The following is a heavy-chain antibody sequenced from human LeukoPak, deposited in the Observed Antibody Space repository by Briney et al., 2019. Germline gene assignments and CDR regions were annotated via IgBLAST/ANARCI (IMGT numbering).Heavy chain of an antibody. V-gene: IGHV1-24*01. J-gene: IGHJ5*02. D-gene: IGHD1-26*01. CDR1: GYTLTELS. Sequence: ASVKVSCKVSGYTLTELSMHWVRQAPGKGLEWMGGFDPEDGETIYAQKFQGRVTMTEDTSTDTAYMELSSLRSEDTAVYYCARDSANSGSYTVWFDPWGQGTLVTVSS. CDR2: FDPEDGET. CDR3: ARDSANSGSYTVWFDP.